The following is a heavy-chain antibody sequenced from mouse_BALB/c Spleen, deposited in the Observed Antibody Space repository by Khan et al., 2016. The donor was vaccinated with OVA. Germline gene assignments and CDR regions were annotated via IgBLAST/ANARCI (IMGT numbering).Heavy chain of an antibody. J-gene: IGHJ3*01. CDR2: IIYTGYT. D-gene: IGHD2-14*01. CDR1: GDSITTGY. V-gene: IGHV3-8*02. Sequence: EVQLQESGPSLVKPSQTLSLTCSVTGDSITTGYWNWIRKFPGNKLEYMGYIIYTGYTYYNPSLKSRISITRHTHNNKYYLQLNSVTDEDTTTYYYARSTYRYAFVYWGQGTLVTVSA. CDR3: ARSTYRYAFVY.